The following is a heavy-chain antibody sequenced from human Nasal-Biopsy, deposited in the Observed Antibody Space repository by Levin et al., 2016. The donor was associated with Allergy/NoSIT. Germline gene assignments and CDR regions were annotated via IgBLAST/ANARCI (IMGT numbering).Heavy chain of an antibody. CDR1: GNSANSHT. D-gene: IGHD3-16*01. V-gene: IGHV1-69*04. CDR2: IISVLGIT. J-gene: IGHJ3*02. CDR3: ATEGGGHAFDT. Sequence: SVKVSCKASGNSANSHTVTWVRQAPGQGLEWMGRIISVLGITHYAQRFQGRVTISADKSTSTAYMELSSLTSEDTAVYYCATEGGGHAFDTWGQGTMVAVSS.